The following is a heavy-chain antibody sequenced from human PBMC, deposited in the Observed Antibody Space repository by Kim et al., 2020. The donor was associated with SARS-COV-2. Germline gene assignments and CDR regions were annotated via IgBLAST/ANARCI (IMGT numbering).Heavy chain of an antibody. V-gene: IGHV4-39*07. CDR2: IYYSGST. CDR3: ARDRVGSYGSYYYYGMDV. Sequence: SETLSLTCTVSGGSISSSSYYWGWIRQPPGKGLEWIGSIYYSGSTYYNPSLKSRVTISVDTSKNQFSLKLSSVTAADTAVYYCARDRVGSYGSYYYYGMDVWGQGTTVTVSS. J-gene: IGHJ6*02. CDR1: GGSISSSSYY. D-gene: IGHD5-18*01.